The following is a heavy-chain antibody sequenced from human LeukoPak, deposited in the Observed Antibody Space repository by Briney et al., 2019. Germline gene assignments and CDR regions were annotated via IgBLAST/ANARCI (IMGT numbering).Heavy chain of an antibody. CDR3: ASPNSMAGTHYFHY. Sequence: GGSLRLSCAASGCTFTTFPMHWVRQPPGKGLEWVAVISYDGTDKYYADSVKGRFTISRDNSKSTLYLQMDSLRAEDTAVYYCASPNSMAGTHYFHYWGQGTLVTVSS. D-gene: IGHD6-19*01. CDR2: ISYDGTDK. CDR1: GCTFTTFP. J-gene: IGHJ4*02. V-gene: IGHV3-30*04.